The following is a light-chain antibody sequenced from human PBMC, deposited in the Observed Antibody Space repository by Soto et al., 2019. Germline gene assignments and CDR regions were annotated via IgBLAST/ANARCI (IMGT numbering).Light chain of an antibody. J-gene: IGKJ1*01. CDR1: QSVSYTY. CDR2: DAS. V-gene: IGKV3-15*01. CDR3: QQYDHWPPAT. Sequence: EIVLTQSPGTLSLSPGERATLSCRASQSVSYTYLAWYQQKPGQAPRLLVYDASTRATGVPARFSGSGSGTEFTLTISSLQSEDFAVYYCQQYDHWPPATFGQGTKVDIK.